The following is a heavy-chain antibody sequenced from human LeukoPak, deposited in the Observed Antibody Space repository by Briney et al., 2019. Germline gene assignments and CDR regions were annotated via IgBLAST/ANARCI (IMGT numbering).Heavy chain of an antibody. Sequence: GGSLRLSCAASGFTFSDYYMSWIRQAPGKGLEWVSYISSSGSTIYYADSVKGRFTISRDNAKNSLYLQMNSLRAEDTAVYYCAKDLGRITMIVVVTPSGMDVWGQGTTVTVSS. V-gene: IGHV3-11*01. CDR2: ISSSGSTI. CDR3: AKDLGRITMIVVVTPSGMDV. D-gene: IGHD3-22*01. CDR1: GFTFSDYY. J-gene: IGHJ6*02.